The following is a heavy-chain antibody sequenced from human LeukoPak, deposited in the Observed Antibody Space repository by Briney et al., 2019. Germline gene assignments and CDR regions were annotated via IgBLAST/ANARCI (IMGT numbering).Heavy chain of an antibody. V-gene: IGHV4-61*01. CDR2: GFYSGST. CDR3: ASDRGYCGSDSCYHFDY. J-gene: IGHJ4*02. D-gene: IGHD2-15*01. CDR1: GGPVSSASHY. Sequence: PSETLSLTCTVSGGPVSSASHYWSSIRPPPGNGLEWIGFGFYSGSTYYNPSLNSRVSISVDTSKNQFSLKLSSVTAADTAIYYCASDRGYCGSDSCYHFDYWGQGTLVTVSS.